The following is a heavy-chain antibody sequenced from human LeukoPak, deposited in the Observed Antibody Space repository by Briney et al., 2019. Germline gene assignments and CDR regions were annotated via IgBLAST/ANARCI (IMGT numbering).Heavy chain of an antibody. D-gene: IGHD3-10*01. Sequence: GGSLRLSCAASGFTFSRHWMSWVRQAPGKGLEWVADVKEDGSEKTYVDSVKGRFTISRDNAKNSLYLQMNSLRAEDTAVYYCARWLVFRGVYYSDYWGQGTMVTVSS. CDR1: GFTFSRHW. CDR2: VKEDGSEK. V-gene: IGHV3-7*01. J-gene: IGHJ4*02. CDR3: ARWLVFRGVYYSDY.